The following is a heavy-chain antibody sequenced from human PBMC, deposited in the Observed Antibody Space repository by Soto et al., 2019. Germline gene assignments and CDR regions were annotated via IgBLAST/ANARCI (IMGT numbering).Heavy chain of an antibody. V-gene: IGHV3-13*01. CDR3: ASSYSSSLYYYGMDV. CDR2: IGTAGDT. Sequence: GGSLRLSCAASGFTFSSYDMHWVRQATGKGLEWVSAIGTAGDTYYPGSVKGRFTISRENAKNSLYLQMNSLRAEDTAVYYCASSYSSSLYYYGMDVWGQGTTVTVSS. CDR1: GFTFSSYD. D-gene: IGHD6-13*01. J-gene: IGHJ6*02.